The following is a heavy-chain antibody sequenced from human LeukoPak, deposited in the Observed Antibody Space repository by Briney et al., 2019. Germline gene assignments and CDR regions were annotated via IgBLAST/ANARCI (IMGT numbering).Heavy chain of an antibody. J-gene: IGHJ4*02. V-gene: IGHV4-39*01. Sequence: SETLSLTCTVSGGSISSSTYYWGWIRQPPGKGLEWIGGLSYGGSTYYNPSLMSRVAMSIDTSNNQFSLDLSSVTAADTAVYYCARLVAPLPPDYWRQGTLVTVSS. D-gene: IGHD5/OR15-5a*01. CDR2: LSYGGST. CDR1: GGSISSSTYY. CDR3: ARLVAPLPPDY.